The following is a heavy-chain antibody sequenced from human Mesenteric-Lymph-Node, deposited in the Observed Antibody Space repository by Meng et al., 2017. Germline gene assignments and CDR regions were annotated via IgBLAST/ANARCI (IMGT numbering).Heavy chain of an antibody. Sequence: GGSLRLSCAASGFTFSSYEMNWVRQAPGKGLEWVSYISSSGSTIYYADSVKGRFTISRDNAKNMLYLQMNSLRAEDTAVYYCARGSDSGSYYGSEYFQHWGQGTLVTVSS. D-gene: IGHD1-26*01. CDR1: GFTFSSYE. V-gene: IGHV3-48*03. CDR3: ARGSDSGSYYGSEYFQH. CDR2: ISSSGSTI. J-gene: IGHJ1*01.